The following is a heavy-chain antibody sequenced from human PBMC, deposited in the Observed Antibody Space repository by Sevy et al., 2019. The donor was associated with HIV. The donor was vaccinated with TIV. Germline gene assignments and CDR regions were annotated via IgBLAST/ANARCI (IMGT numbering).Heavy chain of an antibody. Sequence: GGSLRLSCVTSGFTFDDHGMHWVREIPGKGLEWVSAVSWNGRSLGYADTVKGRFIISRDNAKKSVSLQMNSLRTEDTALYYCARDAGTGGSYMGYYFGMDVWGQGITVTVSS. CDR2: VSWNGRSL. J-gene: IGHJ6*02. V-gene: IGHV3-9*01. CDR1: GFTFDDHG. CDR3: ARDAGTGGSYMGYYFGMDV. D-gene: IGHD3-10*01.